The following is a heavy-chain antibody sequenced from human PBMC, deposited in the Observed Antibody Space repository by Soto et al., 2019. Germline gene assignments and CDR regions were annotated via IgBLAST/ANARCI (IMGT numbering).Heavy chain of an antibody. CDR2: IHRVENSKYSDST. Sequence: PGGSLRLSCAASGFTVRTNDMSWVRQAPGKGLEWIALIHRVENSKYSDSTYYADSVRDRFTISRDNSKNTVDLQTNDLSAEDTAMYYCARDGSGPFDYWGQGSLVTVSS. CDR1: GFTVRTND. V-gene: IGHV3-66*01. D-gene: IGHD6-19*01. J-gene: IGHJ4*02. CDR3: ARDGSGPFDY.